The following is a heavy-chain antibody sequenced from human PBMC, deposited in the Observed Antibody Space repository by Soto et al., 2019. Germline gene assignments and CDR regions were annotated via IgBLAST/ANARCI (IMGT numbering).Heavy chain of an antibody. V-gene: IGHV4-4*07. J-gene: IGHJ6*02. D-gene: IGHD2-15*01. CDR3: VRDCSGGGCYSDYGMDV. Sequence: QVQLQESGPGLVKPSETLSLTCTVSGDSIRNYYRSWIRQSAGKGLEWIGRIYSSGSTDYNASLKSRVSMSVDRSKNQFFLKLTSVTAADTAVYYCVRDCSGGGCYSDYGMDVWGQGTTVTVSS. CDR1: GDSIRNYY. CDR2: IYSSGST.